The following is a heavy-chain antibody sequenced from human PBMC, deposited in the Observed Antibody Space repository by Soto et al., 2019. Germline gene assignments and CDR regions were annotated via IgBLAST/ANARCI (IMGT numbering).Heavy chain of an antibody. CDR1: GGSISSCC. Sequence: PSETLSLTWTVSGGSISSCCWSWIRQPPGKGLEWIGYIYYSGSTNYNPSLKSRVTISVDTSKNQFSLKLSSVTAADTAVYYCARLSILTGLPFDYWGQGTLVTVS. V-gene: IGHV4-59*08. D-gene: IGHD3-9*01. J-gene: IGHJ4*02. CDR3: ARLSILTGLPFDY. CDR2: IYYSGST.